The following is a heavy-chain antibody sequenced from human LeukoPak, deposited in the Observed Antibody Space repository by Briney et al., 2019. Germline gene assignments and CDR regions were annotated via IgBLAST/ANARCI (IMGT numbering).Heavy chain of an antibody. D-gene: IGHD3-22*01. Sequence: GGSLRLSCAASGFTFSSYGMHWVRRAPGKGLEWVAVISYDGSNKYYADSVKGRFTISRDNSKNTLYLQMNSLRAEDTAVYYCAKDSNYDSSGLFDYWGQGTLVTVSS. CDR3: AKDSNYDSSGLFDY. CDR2: ISYDGSNK. CDR1: GFTFSSYG. V-gene: IGHV3-30*18. J-gene: IGHJ4*02.